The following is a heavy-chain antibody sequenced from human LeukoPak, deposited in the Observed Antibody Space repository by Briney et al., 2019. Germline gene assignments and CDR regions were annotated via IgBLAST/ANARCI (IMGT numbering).Heavy chain of an antibody. Sequence: ASVKVSCKASAYTFTGYYMHWVRQAPGQGLEWMGWINPNSDGTNYAQTFQGRVTMTRDTSISTAYMELSRLRSDDTAVYYCARDGRYYDMLTGYYNNHFDYWGQGTLVTVSS. V-gene: IGHV1-2*02. J-gene: IGHJ4*02. D-gene: IGHD3-9*01. CDR1: AYTFTGYY. CDR3: ARDGRYYDMLTGYYNNHFDY. CDR2: INPNSDGT.